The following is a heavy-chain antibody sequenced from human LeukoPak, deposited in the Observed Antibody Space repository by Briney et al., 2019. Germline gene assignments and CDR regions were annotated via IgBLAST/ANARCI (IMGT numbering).Heavy chain of an antibody. D-gene: IGHD3-22*01. Sequence: PSETLSLTCSVSGVSISSYYWSWIRQPPGKGLEWVGYIYYTGISDYTPSLKRRATISLDTSKNQFSLRRTSMTAADPAVYYWARFYDSPISAFDIWGQGTVVTVSS. CDR1: GVSISSYY. V-gene: IGHV4-59*01. CDR2: IYYTGIS. CDR3: ARFYDSPISAFDI. J-gene: IGHJ3*02.